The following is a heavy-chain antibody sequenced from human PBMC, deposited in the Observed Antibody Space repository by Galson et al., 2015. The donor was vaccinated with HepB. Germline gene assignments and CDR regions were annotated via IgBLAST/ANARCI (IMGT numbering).Heavy chain of an antibody. J-gene: IGHJ4*02. CDR3: VRGTMIVVVINNSLGY. Sequence: SLRLSCAASGFTFSSYAMHWVRQAPGKGLEWVAVISYDGSNKYYADSMKGRFTISRDNSKNTLYLQMNSLRAEDTAVYYCVRGTMIVVVINNSLGYWGQGTLVTVSS. CDR2: ISYDGSNK. V-gene: IGHV3-30-3*01. D-gene: IGHD3-22*01. CDR1: GFTFSSYA.